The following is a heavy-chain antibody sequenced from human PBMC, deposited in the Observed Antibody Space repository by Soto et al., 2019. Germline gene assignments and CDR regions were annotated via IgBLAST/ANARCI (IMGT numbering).Heavy chain of an antibody. CDR1: GFTFSSYG. J-gene: IGHJ4*02. CDR3: AKDQADSSKPDY. V-gene: IGHV3-30*18. Sequence: QVQLVESGGGVVQPGRSLRLSCAASGFTFSSYGMHWVRQAPGKGLEWVAVISYDGSNKYYADSVKGRFTISRDKSKNTLYLQMNSLRAEDTAVYYCAKDQADSSKPDYWGQGTLVTVSS. D-gene: IGHD4-4*01. CDR2: ISYDGSNK.